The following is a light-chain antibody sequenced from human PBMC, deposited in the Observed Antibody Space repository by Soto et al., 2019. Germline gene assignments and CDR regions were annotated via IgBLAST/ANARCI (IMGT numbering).Light chain of an antibody. CDR2: GNS. J-gene: IGLJ1*01. CDR1: SSNIGAGYD. V-gene: IGLV1-40*01. CDR3: QSYDSSLGGSLYV. Sequence: QSVLTQPPSVSGAPGQRVTISCTGSSSNIGAGYDVHWYQQLPGTAPKLLIYGNSNRPSGVPDRFSGSKSGTSASLAITGLQAEDEADYYCQSYDSSLGGSLYVFGTGTKLTVL.